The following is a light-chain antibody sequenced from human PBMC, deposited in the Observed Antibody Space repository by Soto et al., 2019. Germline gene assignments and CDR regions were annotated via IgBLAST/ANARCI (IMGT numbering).Light chain of an antibody. CDR3: QQSSNWPLT. Sequence: EIVLTQSPATLSLSPGERATLSCRASQSVSSYLAWYQQKPGQAPRLLIYDASNRAAGIPARFSGSGSGTDFTPTISSLEPEDFPVYYCQQSSNWPLTLGGGTRVDIK. V-gene: IGKV3-11*01. J-gene: IGKJ4*01. CDR2: DAS. CDR1: QSVSSY.